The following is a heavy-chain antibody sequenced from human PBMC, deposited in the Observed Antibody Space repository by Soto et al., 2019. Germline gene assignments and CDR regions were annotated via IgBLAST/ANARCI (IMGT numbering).Heavy chain of an antibody. D-gene: IGHD3-16*01. CDR1: GGSFSGYY. Sequence: KSSETLSLTCAVYGGSFSGYYWSWIRQPPGKGLEWIGEINHSGSTNYNPSLKSRVTISVDTSKNQFSLKLSSVTAADTAVYYCARGGGGGLFDYWGQGTLVTVSS. CDR3: ARGGGGGLFDY. J-gene: IGHJ4*02. CDR2: INHSGST. V-gene: IGHV4-34*01.